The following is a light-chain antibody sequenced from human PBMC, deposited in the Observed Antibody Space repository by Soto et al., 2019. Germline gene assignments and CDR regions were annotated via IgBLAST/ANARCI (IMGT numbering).Light chain of an antibody. CDR1: QSVSSN. Sequence: EIVMTQSPATLSVSPGERATLSCRASQSVSSNLAWYQQKPGQAPRLLIYGASTRATGIPARFSGSGSGTEFTLNVSSVQSEDLAVYYCQQYNKWSPWTFGQGTKVEIK. CDR2: GAS. V-gene: IGKV3-15*01. J-gene: IGKJ1*01. CDR3: QQYNKWSPWT.